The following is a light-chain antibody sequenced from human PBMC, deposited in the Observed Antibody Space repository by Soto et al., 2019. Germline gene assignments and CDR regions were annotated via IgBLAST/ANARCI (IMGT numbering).Light chain of an antibody. CDR3: QQYDDLPFT. Sequence: DIQMTQSPSSLSASVGDRVTITCQASQNIRTYLNCYQQKPGQDPTVLIDDPSNLGIGVPSRFSGSGSGTDFTFTIISLKPEEIATYYCQQYDDLPFTFGPGTKVDIK. CDR1: QNIRTY. J-gene: IGKJ3*01. CDR2: DPS. V-gene: IGKV1-33*01.